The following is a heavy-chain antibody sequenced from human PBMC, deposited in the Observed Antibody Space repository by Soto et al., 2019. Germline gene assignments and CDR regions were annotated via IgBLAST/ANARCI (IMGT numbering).Heavy chain of an antibody. CDR2: ISYSGTT. CDR3: ARRSGYNFYYNYSGLDV. Sequence: QLQLQESGPGLVKPSETLSLTCTVSGGSISSSNYYWGWIRQPPGKGLEWIGSISYSGTTYYNPSLRSRVTISVDTSKNQFSLKLSSLTAADTAVYYCARRSGYNFYYNYSGLDVWGQGTTVTVSS. J-gene: IGHJ6*02. V-gene: IGHV4-39*01. D-gene: IGHD3-22*01. CDR1: GGSISSSNYY.